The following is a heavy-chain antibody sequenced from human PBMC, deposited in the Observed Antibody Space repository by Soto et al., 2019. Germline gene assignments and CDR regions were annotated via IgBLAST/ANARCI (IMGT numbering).Heavy chain of an antibody. CDR1: GFTFSSYS. D-gene: IGHD1-26*01. J-gene: IGHJ4*02. V-gene: IGHV3-21*01. CDR3: ATQKRAIGLTAFDY. CDR2: ISSSSSYI. Sequence: PGGSLRLSCAASGFTFSSYSMNWVRQAPGKGLEWVSSISSSSSYIYYADSVKGRFTISRDNAKNSLNQQMNSLRAEDTAVYYCATQKRAIGLTAFDYWGQGTLVTVSS.